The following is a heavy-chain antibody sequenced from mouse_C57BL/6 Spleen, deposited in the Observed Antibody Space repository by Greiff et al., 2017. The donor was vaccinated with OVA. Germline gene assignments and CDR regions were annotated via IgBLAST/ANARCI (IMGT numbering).Heavy chain of an antibody. J-gene: IGHJ4*01. CDR2: IDPSDSYT. Sequence: VQLQQPGAELVMPGASVKLSCKASGYTFTSYWMHWVKQRPGQGLEWIGEIDPSDSYTNYNQKFKGKSTLTVDKSSSTAYMQLSSLTSEDSAVYYCARKGNYVDAMDYWGQGTSVTVSS. V-gene: IGHV1-69*01. D-gene: IGHD2-1*01. CDR1: GYTFTSYW. CDR3: ARKGNYVDAMDY.